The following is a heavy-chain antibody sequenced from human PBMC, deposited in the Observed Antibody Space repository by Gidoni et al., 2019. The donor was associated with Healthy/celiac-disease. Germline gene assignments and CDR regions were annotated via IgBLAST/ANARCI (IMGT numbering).Heavy chain of an antibody. D-gene: IGHD2-15*01. Sequence: QLQLQESCPGLVKPSETLSLTCTVSGCPISSSSYNWGWIRQPPGKGLEWIGSICYSGSTYYNPSLKSRVTISVDTSKNQFSLKLSSVTTADTAVYYCASVCSGGSCTFDPWGQGTLVTVSS. CDR1: GCPISSSSYN. CDR3: ASVCSGGSCTFDP. V-gene: IGHV4-39*01. J-gene: IGHJ5*02. CDR2: ICYSGST.